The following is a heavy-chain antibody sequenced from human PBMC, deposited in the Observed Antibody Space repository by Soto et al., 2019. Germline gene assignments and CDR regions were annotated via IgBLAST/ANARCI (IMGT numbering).Heavy chain of an antibody. CDR1: GFTFSSYG. D-gene: IGHD3-16*01. Sequence: QVQLVESGGGVVQPGRSLRLSCAASGFTFSSYGMHWVRQAPGKGLEWVAVIWYDGSNKYYADSVKGRFTISRDNSKNTLYLQMNSLRGEDTAVYYCARDEGVDGPDYWGQGTLVTLSS. CDR3: ARDEGVDGPDY. J-gene: IGHJ4*02. CDR2: IWYDGSNK. V-gene: IGHV3-33*01.